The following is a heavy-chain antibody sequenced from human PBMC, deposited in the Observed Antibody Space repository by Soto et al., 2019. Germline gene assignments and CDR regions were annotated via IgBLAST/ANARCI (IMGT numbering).Heavy chain of an antibody. CDR1: GFTFGDYA. J-gene: IGHJ6*03. CDR2: IRSKAYGGTT. Sequence: PGGSLRLSGTASGFTFGDYAMSWFRQAPGKGLEWVGFIRSKAYGGTTEYAASVKGRFTISRDDSKSIAYLQMNSLKTEDTAVYYCTSDYDFWSGPYYYYYYMDVWGKGTTVTVSS. D-gene: IGHD3-3*01. V-gene: IGHV3-49*03. CDR3: TSDYDFWSGPYYYYYYMDV.